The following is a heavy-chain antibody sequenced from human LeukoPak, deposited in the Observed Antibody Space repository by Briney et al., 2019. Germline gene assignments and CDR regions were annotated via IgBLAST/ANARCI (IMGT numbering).Heavy chain of an antibody. D-gene: IGHD2-21*02. CDR1: GGSISSYY. Sequence: PSETLSLTCTVSGGSISSYYWSWIRQPARKGLEWIGRIYASGNTNYNPSLKSRVTMSVDTSKNLFALKLSSVTAADTAVYYCARQGVATAIDYWGQGTLVTVSS. J-gene: IGHJ4*02. CDR3: ARQGVATAIDY. V-gene: IGHV4-4*07. CDR2: IYASGNT.